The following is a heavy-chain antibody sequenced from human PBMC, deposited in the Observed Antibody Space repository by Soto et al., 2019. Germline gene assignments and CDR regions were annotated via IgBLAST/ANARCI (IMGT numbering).Heavy chain of an antibody. J-gene: IGHJ4*02. V-gene: IGHV3-23*01. CDR2: ISGSGGST. CDR1: GFTFSSYA. D-gene: IGHD1-1*01. Sequence: EVQLLESGGGLVQPGGSLRLSCAASGFTFSSYAMSWVRQAPGKGLEWVSAISGSGGSTYYADSVKGRFTISRDNSKNTLYLQMNSLRAEDMAVYYCAKDRARTTGTQWTYFDYWGQGTLVTVSS. CDR3: AKDRARTTGTQWTYFDY.